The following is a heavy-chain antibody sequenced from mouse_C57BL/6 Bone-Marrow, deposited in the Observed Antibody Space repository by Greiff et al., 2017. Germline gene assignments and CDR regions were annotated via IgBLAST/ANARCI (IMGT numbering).Heavy chain of an antibody. V-gene: IGHV1-75*01. J-gene: IGHJ2*01. CDR3: ARFGYEGFDY. D-gene: IGHD2-2*01. CDR1: ASTFTAYN. CDR2: IFPGSGSI. Sequence: FRLQQSGPELVSPGPQVRISSKASASTFTAYNINGLKQRLGPGLGWIGWIFPGSGSIYYNEKLKGKATLTVDKSSSTAYMLLSSLTSEDSAVYFCARFGYEGFDYWGQGTTLTVSS.